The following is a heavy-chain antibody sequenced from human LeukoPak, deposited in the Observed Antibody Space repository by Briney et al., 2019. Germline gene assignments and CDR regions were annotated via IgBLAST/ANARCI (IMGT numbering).Heavy chain of an antibody. V-gene: IGHV3-21*01. D-gene: IGHD5-18*01. CDR1: GFTFSTYS. J-gene: IGHJ5*02. CDR2: ISGTGTYI. Sequence: PGGSLRLSCAASGFTFSTYSMNSVRQAPGKGLEWVSSISGTGTYIYYADSVKGRVTVSRDNAQNSLYLQMNSLRAEDTAIYCCARGQSYGWFDPWGQGTLVTVSS. CDR3: ARGQSYGWFDP.